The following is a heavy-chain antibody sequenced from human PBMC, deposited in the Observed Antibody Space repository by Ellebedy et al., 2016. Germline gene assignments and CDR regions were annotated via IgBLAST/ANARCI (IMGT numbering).Heavy chain of an antibody. V-gene: IGHV3-11*05. CDR1: GFTFSDYY. CDR3: ARVRYFDWLATDY. J-gene: IGHJ4*02. D-gene: IGHD3-9*01. Sequence: GGSLRLXXAASGFTFSDYYMSWIRQAPGKGLEWVSYISSSSSYTNYADSVKGRFTISRDNAKNSLYLQMNSLRAEDTAVYYCARVRYFDWLATDYWGQGTLVTVSS. CDR2: ISSSSSYT.